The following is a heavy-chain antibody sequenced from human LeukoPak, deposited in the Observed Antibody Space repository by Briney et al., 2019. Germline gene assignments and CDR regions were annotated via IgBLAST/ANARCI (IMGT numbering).Heavy chain of an antibody. Sequence: GGSLRLSCAASGFTFDDYAMHWVRQAPGKGLEWVSGISWNSGSIDYADSVKGRFTISRNNAKNSLYLQMNSLRAEDTALYYCAKAYYYGSGSYSYYFDYWGQGTLVTVSS. CDR1: GFTFDDYA. CDR3: AKAYYYGSGSYSYYFDY. CDR2: ISWNSGSI. V-gene: IGHV3-9*01. D-gene: IGHD3-10*01. J-gene: IGHJ4*02.